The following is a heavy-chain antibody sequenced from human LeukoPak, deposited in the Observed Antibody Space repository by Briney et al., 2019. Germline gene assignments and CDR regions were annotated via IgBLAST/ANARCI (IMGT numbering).Heavy chain of an antibody. V-gene: IGHV4-59*11. D-gene: IGHD1-1*01. CDR1: GTSISSHY. CDR3: ARAGNWNDLDY. CDR2: IGYVHNSGST. J-gene: IGHJ4*02. Sequence: PSETLSLTCTVSGTSISSHYWSWLRQTPGKGLEWSGYIGYVHNSGSTNYSPSLKSRVTISLDTSKNQFSLKLNSVTAADTAVYYCARAGNWNDLDYWGQGTLVTVSS.